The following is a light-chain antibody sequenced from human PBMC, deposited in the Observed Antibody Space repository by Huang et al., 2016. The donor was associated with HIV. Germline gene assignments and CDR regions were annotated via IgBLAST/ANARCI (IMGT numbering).Light chain of an antibody. CDR3: QQRSKWPLT. CDR1: QSIGTY. V-gene: IGKV3-11*01. J-gene: IGKJ4*01. Sequence: EIVLTQSPVTLSLSPGDSATLSGRASQSIGTYLAWYQQKSGQAPRLLIYELANRAAGVPARFSAGGSDTDFTLTIASLDPDDFAIYHCQQRSKWPLTFGGGTKVEMK. CDR2: ELA.